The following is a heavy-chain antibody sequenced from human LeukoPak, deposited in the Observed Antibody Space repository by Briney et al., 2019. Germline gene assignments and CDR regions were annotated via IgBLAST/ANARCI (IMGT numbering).Heavy chain of an antibody. Sequence: GESLKISCQGSGYTFTSYWIGWVRQMPGKGLEWMGAIYPGDSDTRYSPSFQGQVTISADKSINTAYLQWSSLEASDTAMYYCARRGVGSGSDAFDIWGQGTMVTISS. CDR2: IYPGDSDT. CDR1: GYTFTSYW. CDR3: ARRGVGSGSDAFDI. V-gene: IGHV5-51*01. J-gene: IGHJ3*02. D-gene: IGHD1-26*01.